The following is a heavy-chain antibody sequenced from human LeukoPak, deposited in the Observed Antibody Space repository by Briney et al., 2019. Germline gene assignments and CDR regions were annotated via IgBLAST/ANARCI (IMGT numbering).Heavy chain of an antibody. CDR1: GFTFDDYA. CDR2: IRRNRDNYAT. Sequence: GGSLRLSCAASGFTFDDYAMHWVRQASGKGLEWVGRIRRNRDNYATAYAASVKGRFTISRDDLKNTAYLQMNSLKTEDTAVYYCTRRFGVNSWWFDPWGQGTLVTVSS. J-gene: IGHJ5*02. D-gene: IGHD4-23*01. CDR3: TRRFGVNSWWFDP. V-gene: IGHV3-73*01.